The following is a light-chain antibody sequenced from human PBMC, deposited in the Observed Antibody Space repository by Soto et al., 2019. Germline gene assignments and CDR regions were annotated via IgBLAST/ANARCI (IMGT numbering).Light chain of an antibody. V-gene: IGKV1-39*01. CDR1: QSISRY. CDR2: AAS. Sequence: DIQMTQSPSPLSASVGDRVTVTCRASQSISRYLNWYQQKPGNAPKLLLYAASNLQSGVPSRFSGSGSGTDCTLTISSRRPEDVAADFCQQSRSPPLPFGGGTKVVIK. J-gene: IGKJ4*01. CDR3: QQSRSPPLP.